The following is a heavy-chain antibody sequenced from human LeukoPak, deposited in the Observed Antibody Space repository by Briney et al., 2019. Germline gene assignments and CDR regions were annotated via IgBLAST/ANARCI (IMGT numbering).Heavy chain of an antibody. J-gene: IGHJ4*02. CDR2: ISSSSRYI. CDR3: ARVAEAAAFDS. CDR1: GFSFRTYI. D-gene: IGHD6-13*01. V-gene: IGHV3-21*06. Sequence: GGSLRLSCAASGFSFRTYIMNWVRQAPGKGLEWVSSISSSSRYIYYADSMKGRFTISRDNSKNSLYLQMNSLRAEDTAVYYCARVAEAAAFDSWGQGTLVTVSS.